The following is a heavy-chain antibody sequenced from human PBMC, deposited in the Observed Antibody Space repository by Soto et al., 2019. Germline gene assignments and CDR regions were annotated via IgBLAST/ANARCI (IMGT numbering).Heavy chain of an antibody. J-gene: IGHJ6*02. CDR3: ARVAAAGTGEYYYYYYGMDV. Sequence: PSETLSLTCTVSGGSISSSSYYWGWIRQPPGKGLEWIGSIYYSGSTYYNPSLKSRVTISVGTSKNQFSLKLSSVTAADTAVYYCARVAAAGTGEYYYYYYGMDVWGQGTTVTVSS. CDR1: GGSISSSSYY. D-gene: IGHD6-13*01. CDR2: IYYSGST. V-gene: IGHV4-39*01.